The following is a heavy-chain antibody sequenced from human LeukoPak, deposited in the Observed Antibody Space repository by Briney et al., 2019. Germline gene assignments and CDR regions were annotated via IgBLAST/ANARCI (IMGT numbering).Heavy chain of an antibody. D-gene: IGHD2-15*01. Sequence: SETLSLTCTVSGGSISSASRSWGWIRQPPGKGLEWIGTIYYGGSTYYNPSLKSRVTISVDSSKNHFSLKLSSVTAADTAVYYCARLVGYCSGGSCLPNWCFDLWGRGTLVTVSS. J-gene: IGHJ2*01. CDR3: ARLVGYCSGGSCLPNWCFDL. CDR1: GGSISSASRS. V-gene: IGHV4-39*02. CDR2: IYYGGST.